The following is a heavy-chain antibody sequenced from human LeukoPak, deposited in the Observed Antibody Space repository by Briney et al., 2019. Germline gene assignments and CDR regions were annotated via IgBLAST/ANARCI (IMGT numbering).Heavy chain of an antibody. CDR1: GFIFTRSA. CDR2: ISGSTATI. CDR3: AKDDRAVAGTGYFDY. D-gene: IGHD6-19*01. J-gene: IGHJ4*02. Sequence: GGSLRLSCAASGFIFTRSAMSWVRQVPGKGLEWVSSISGSTATIRYADSVKGRFSLSRDNSNNTVFLQMNSLRTEDTALYYCAKDDRAVAGTGYFDYWGQGTLVTVSS. V-gene: IGHV3-23*01.